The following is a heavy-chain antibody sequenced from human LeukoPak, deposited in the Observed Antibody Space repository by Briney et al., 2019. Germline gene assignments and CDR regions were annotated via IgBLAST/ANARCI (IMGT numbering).Heavy chain of an antibody. CDR1: GGSFSGYY. CDR3: ARAHDYDFWSGAPVFDY. J-gene: IGHJ4*02. CDR2: INHSGST. V-gene: IGHV4-34*01. D-gene: IGHD3-3*01. Sequence: PSETLSLTCAVYGGSFSGYYWSWIRQPPGKGLEWIGEINHSGSTNYNPSLKSRVTISVDTSKNQFSLKLSSVTAADTAVYYCARAHDYDFWSGAPVFDYWGQGTLVTVSS.